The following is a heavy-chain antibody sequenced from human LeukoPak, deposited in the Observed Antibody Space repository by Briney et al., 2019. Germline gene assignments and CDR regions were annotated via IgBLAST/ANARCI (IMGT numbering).Heavy chain of an antibody. V-gene: IGHV4-34*01. CDR1: GGSFSGYY. CDR3: ARVGVTMPVWDDY. Sequence: SETLSLTCAVYGGSFSGYYWSWIRQPPGKGLEWIGEINHSGSTSYNPSLKSRVTISVDTSKNEFSLKLSPVTAADTAVYYCARVGVTMPVWDDYWGQGTLVTVSS. CDR2: INHSGST. J-gene: IGHJ4*02. D-gene: IGHD3-10*01.